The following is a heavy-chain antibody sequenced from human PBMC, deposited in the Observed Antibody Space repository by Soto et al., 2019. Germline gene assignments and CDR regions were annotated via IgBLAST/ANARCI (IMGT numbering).Heavy chain of an antibody. CDR1: GGSISSGGYY. D-gene: IGHD3-3*01. CDR2: IYYSGST. Sequence: QVQLQESGPGLVKPSQTLSLTCTVSGGSISSGGYYWSWIRQHPGKGLEWIGYIYYSGSTYYNPSLKSRVTIAVDTSKNQFSLKLSSVTAADTAVYYCARDGMSTSGYDFWSGYNWFDPWGQGTLVTVSS. V-gene: IGHV4-31*03. CDR3: ARDGMSTSGYDFWSGYNWFDP. J-gene: IGHJ5*02.